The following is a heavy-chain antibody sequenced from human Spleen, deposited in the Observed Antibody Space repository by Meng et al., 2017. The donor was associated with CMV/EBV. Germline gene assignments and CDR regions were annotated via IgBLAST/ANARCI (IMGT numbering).Heavy chain of an antibody. J-gene: IGHJ1*01. Sequence: GGSLRLSCAASGFTFNNYAMSWVRQAPEKGLEWVSTISDSGSSTYYADSVKGRFTISRDSSKNTLFLQMNGLRAEDTALYYCAKSLGGTSRPGEHWGQGTLVT. CDR3: AKSLGGTSRPGEH. V-gene: IGHV3-23*01. D-gene: IGHD2-2*01. CDR2: ISDSGSST. CDR1: GFTFNNYA.